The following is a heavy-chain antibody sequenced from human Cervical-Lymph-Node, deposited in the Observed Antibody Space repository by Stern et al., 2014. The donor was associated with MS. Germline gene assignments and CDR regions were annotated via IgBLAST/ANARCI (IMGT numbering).Heavy chain of an antibody. D-gene: IGHD6-19*01. Sequence: VQLVQSGAEVKKPGASVKVSCKASGYTFTSYYMHWVRQAPGQGLEWMGLINPSGGSTSYAQKFQSRVTMTRDTSTSTVYMELSSLRSEDTAVYYCARARSLYSSGWYLWYWGQGTLVTVSS. CDR1: GYTFTSYY. CDR2: INPSGGST. J-gene: IGHJ4*02. CDR3: ARARSLYSSGWYLWY. V-gene: IGHV1-46*03.